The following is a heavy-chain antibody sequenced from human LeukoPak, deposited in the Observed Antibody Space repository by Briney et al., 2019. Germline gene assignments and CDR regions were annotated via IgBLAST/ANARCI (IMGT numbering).Heavy chain of an antibody. CDR3: ARGNVPHCSGGSCYSGY. D-gene: IGHD2-15*01. Sequence: ASVKVSCKASGYTFTSYDINWVRQATGQGLEWMGWMNPNSGNTGYAQKFQGRVTMTRNTSISTAYMELSSLRSEDTAVYYCARGNVPHCSGGSCYSGYWGQGTLVTVSS. V-gene: IGHV1-8*01. J-gene: IGHJ4*02. CDR2: MNPNSGNT. CDR1: GYTFTSYD.